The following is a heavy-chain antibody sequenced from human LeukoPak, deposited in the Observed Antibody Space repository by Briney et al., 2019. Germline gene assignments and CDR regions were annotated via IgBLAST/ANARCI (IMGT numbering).Heavy chain of an antibody. V-gene: IGHV3-23*01. Sequence: PGGSLRLSCGASGFTFSSYAKSWVRQAPGKGLEWVSGISGSGESTTYADSVKGRFTISRDNSKNTLYLQMNSLRAEDTAIYYCAKGGQAYCGGDCYSYHYYYYMDVWGKGTTVTVSS. CDR2: ISGSGEST. CDR1: GFTFSSYA. CDR3: AKGGQAYCGGDCYSYHYYYYMDV. D-gene: IGHD2-21*01. J-gene: IGHJ6*03.